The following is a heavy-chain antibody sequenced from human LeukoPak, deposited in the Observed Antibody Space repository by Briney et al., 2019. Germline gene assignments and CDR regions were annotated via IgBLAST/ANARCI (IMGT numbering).Heavy chain of an antibody. D-gene: IGHD2-2*01. J-gene: IGHJ3*02. V-gene: IGHV5-51*01. CDR3: ARFIVVVPAAIVPLGAFDI. CDR1: GYSFTSYW. CDR2: IYPGDSDT. Sequence: GESLKISCKGSGYSFTSYWIGWVRQMPGKGLEWMGIIYPGDSDTRYSPSFQGQVTISADKSISTAYLQWSSLKASDTAMDYCARFIVVVPAAIVPLGAFDIWGQGTMVTVSS.